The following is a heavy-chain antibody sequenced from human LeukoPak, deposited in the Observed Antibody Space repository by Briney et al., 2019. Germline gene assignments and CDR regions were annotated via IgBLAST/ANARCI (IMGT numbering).Heavy chain of an antibody. D-gene: IGHD3-9*01. J-gene: IGHJ4*02. Sequence: SETLSLTCTVSGGSISISSYYWGWIRQPPGKGLEWIGSIYYSGSTYYNPSLKSRVTISVDTSKSQFSLKLSSVTAADTAVYYCARYHQGFDDYWGQGTPITVSS. CDR2: IYYSGST. CDR3: ARYHQGFDDY. CDR1: GGSISISSYY. V-gene: IGHV4-39*07.